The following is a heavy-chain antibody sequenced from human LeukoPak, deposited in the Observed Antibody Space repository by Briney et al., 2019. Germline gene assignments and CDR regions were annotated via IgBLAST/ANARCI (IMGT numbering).Heavy chain of an antibody. CDR3: ARDGLGFDTSGFSR. J-gene: IGHJ4*02. V-gene: IGHV4-39*07. D-gene: IGHD3-3*01. CDR2: IYHSGST. CDR1: GGSNSSSSYY. Sequence: PSETLSLTCTVSGGSNSSSSYYWGWIRQAPGKGLEWIATIYHSGSTYYNPSLQSRVTISLDTSKNQFSLKLRSLTAADTAVYFCARDGLGFDTSGFSRWGQGTLVTVSS.